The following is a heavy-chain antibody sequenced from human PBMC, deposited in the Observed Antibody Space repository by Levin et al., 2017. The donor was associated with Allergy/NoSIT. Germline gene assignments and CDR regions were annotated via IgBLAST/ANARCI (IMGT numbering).Heavy chain of an antibody. Sequence: SCAASGFTFSDHYMEWVRQAPGKGLEWVGRIRNKPNSYTTGYAASVKGRFIISRDDSKNSLYLQMNSLKTEDTAVYYCARVLDYHDSSGYSVDAFDIWGQGTMVTVSS. CDR3: ARVLDYHDSSGYSVDAFDI. J-gene: IGHJ3*02. CDR2: IRNKPNSYTT. CDR1: GFTFSDHY. D-gene: IGHD3-22*01. V-gene: IGHV3-72*01.